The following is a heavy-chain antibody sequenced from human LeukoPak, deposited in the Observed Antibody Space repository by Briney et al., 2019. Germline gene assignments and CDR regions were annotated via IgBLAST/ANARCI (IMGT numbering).Heavy chain of an antibody. V-gene: IGHV1-18*01. CDR2: ISGYNGNT. CDR3: ASAIGRYYGSGSYYY. D-gene: IGHD3-10*01. CDR1: GYTFNTYA. J-gene: IGHJ4*02. Sequence: ASVKVSCKASGYTFNTYAITWVRQAPGQGLEWIGWISGYNGNTNNAQKFQDRVTMTTDTSTSTAHMELRSLRSNDTAVYYCASAIGRYYGSGSYYYWGQGTLVTVSS.